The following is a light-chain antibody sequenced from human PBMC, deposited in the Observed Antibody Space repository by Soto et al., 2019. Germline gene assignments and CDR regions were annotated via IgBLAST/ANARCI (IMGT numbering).Light chain of an antibody. CDR1: QRVSNN. CDR3: QQYNNCAIT. J-gene: IGKJ5*01. Sequence: EIVMTQSPHTLSVSPGERATLSCRASQRVSNNLAWYQQKPCQAPRLPIYGASTRATGIPAMFSGSGSGTEVTLTIISLQSEDWAVDYCQQYNNCAITFGQGTRLEIK. CDR2: GAS. V-gene: IGKV3-15*01.